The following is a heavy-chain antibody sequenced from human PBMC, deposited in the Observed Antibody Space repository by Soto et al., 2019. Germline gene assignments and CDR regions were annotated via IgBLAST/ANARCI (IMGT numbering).Heavy chain of an antibody. Sequence: PGGSLRLSCAASGFTFSSYAMSWVRQAPGKGLEWVSAISGSGGSTYYADSVKGRFTISRDNSKNTLYLQMNSLRAEDTAVYYCAKLSLTAIVVVPAAIMSGAFDIWGQGTMVTVSS. CDR1: GFTFSSYA. CDR3: AKLSLTAIVVVPAAIMSGAFDI. CDR2: ISGSGGST. V-gene: IGHV3-23*01. J-gene: IGHJ3*02. D-gene: IGHD2-2*01.